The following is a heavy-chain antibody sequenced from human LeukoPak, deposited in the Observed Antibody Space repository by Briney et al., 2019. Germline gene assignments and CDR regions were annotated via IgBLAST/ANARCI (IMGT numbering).Heavy chain of an antibody. CDR3: TTKVGYIYATEF. J-gene: IGHJ4*02. CDR2: IKSRADGGTT. V-gene: IGHV3-15*01. Sequence: GGSLRLSCAASGFTFTNAWMNWVRQAPGKGLEWVGQIKSRADGGTTDYAAPVKGRFSISRDDSKNTLYLEMSSLKTEDTDVYYCTTKVGYIYATEFWGQGALVTVSA. D-gene: IGHD5-18*01. CDR1: GFTFTNAW.